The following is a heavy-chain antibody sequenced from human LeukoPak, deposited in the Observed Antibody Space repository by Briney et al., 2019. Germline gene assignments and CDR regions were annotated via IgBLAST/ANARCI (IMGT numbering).Heavy chain of an antibody. CDR2: ISSSSRDI. CDR1: GFTFTSYA. Sequence: GGPLRLSCAASGFTFTSYAMNWVRQAPGKGLEWVSSISSSSRDINYADSVKGRFTISRDNAWNSLYLQMNSLRAEDTAVYYCARDSDSSGHYYMDYFDYWGQGALVTVSS. V-gene: IGHV3-21*01. CDR3: ARDSDSSGHYYMDYFDY. D-gene: IGHD3-22*01. J-gene: IGHJ4*02.